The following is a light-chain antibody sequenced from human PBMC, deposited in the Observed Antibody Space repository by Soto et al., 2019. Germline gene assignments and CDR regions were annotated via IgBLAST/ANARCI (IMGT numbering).Light chain of an antibody. CDR2: DAS. V-gene: IGKV3-11*01. J-gene: IGKJ4*01. Sequence: EIVLTQSPVTLSLSPGERATLSCRASQSVSSYLAWYQQKPGQAPRLLIYDASNRATGIPARFSGSGSGTDFTLTISGLEPEDFAVYYCQQYNQWPPLTFGGGTKVDIK. CDR3: QQYNQWPPLT. CDR1: QSVSSY.